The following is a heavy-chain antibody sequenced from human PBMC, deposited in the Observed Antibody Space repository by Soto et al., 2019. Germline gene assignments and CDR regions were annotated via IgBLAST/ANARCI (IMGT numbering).Heavy chain of an antibody. CDR3: ARDLYSGSYYHYFDY. CDR1: GGTFSSYA. Sequence: TGGSLRLSCAASGGTFSSYAMHWVRQAPGKGLEWVAVISYDGSNKYYADSVKGRFTISRDNSKNTLYLQMNSLRAEDTAVYYCARDLYSGSYYHYFDYWGQGTLVTVSS. J-gene: IGHJ4*02. CDR2: ISYDGSNK. D-gene: IGHD1-26*01. V-gene: IGHV3-30-3*01.